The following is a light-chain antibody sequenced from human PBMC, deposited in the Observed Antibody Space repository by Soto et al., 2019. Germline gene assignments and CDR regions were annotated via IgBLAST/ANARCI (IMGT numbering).Light chain of an antibody. J-gene: IGKJ3*01. CDR1: QSVSSSY. CDR3: QQYGSSPLFT. Sequence: EIVLTQSPGTLSLSPGERATLSFRASQSVSSSYLACYQQKPGQARRLLIYGASSRATGIPDRFSGSGSGTDFILTISRLEPEDFALYYCQQYGSSPLFTFGPGTKVDVK. V-gene: IGKV3-20*01. CDR2: GAS.